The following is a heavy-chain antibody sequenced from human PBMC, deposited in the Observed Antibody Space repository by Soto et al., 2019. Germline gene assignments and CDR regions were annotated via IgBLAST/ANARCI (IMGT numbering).Heavy chain of an antibody. CDR2: IIPIFGTA. J-gene: IGHJ6*02. CDR3: ARDLITMVRGVAHYYYGMDV. Sequence: SVKVSCKASGGTFSSYAISWVRQAPGQGLEWMGGIIPIFGTANYAQKFQGRVTITADESTSTAYMELSSLRSEDTAVYYCARDLITMVRGVAHYYYGMDVWGQGTTVTVSS. V-gene: IGHV1-69*13. CDR1: GGTFSSYA. D-gene: IGHD3-10*01.